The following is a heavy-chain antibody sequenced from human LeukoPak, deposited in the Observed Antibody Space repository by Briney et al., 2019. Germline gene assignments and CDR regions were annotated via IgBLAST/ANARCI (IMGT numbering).Heavy chain of an antibody. Sequence: GESLKISCKGSGYSFTSYWIGWVRQMPGKGLECMGIIYPGDSDTRYSPSFQGQVTISADKSISTAYLQWSSLKASDTAMYYCARRASYCSSTSCYVNFDYWGQGTLVTVSS. CDR2: IYPGDSDT. D-gene: IGHD2-2*01. J-gene: IGHJ4*02. CDR1: GYSFTSYW. CDR3: ARRASYCSSTSCYVNFDY. V-gene: IGHV5-51*01.